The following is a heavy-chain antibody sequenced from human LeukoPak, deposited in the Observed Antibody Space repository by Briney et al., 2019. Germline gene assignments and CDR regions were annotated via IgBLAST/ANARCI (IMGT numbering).Heavy chain of an antibody. CDR1: GYTFTGYY. Sequence: GASVKVSCKASGYTFTGYYMHWVRQAPGQGLEWMGWINPNSGGTNYAQKFQGRVTMTRDTSISTAYMELRSLRSEDTAVYYCARGLRDPRWAFDIWGQGTMVTVSS. D-gene: IGHD3-16*01. CDR2: INPNSGGT. CDR3: ARGLRDPRWAFDI. V-gene: IGHV1-2*02. J-gene: IGHJ3*02.